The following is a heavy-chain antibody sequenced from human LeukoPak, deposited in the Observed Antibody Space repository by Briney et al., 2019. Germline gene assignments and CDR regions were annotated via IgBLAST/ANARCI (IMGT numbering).Heavy chain of an antibody. Sequence: SETLSLTCTVSGGSISSYYWSWIRQPPGKGLEWIGYIYYSGSTNYNPSLKSRVTISVDTSKNQFSLKLSSVTAADTVVYYCARLTFDVQYYYFDYWGQGTLVTVSS. CDR3: ARLTFDVQYYYFDY. J-gene: IGHJ4*02. CDR1: GGSISSYY. D-gene: IGHD2-21*02. CDR2: IYYSGST. V-gene: IGHV4-59*01.